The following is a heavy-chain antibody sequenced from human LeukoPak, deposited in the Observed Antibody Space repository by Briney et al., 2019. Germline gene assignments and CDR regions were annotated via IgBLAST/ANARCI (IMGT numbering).Heavy chain of an antibody. V-gene: IGHV4-39*01. D-gene: IGHD5-18*01. CDR2: IYYSGST. CDR1: GGSISSSSYY. Sequence: SKTLSLTCTVSGGSISSSSYYWGWIRQPPGKGLEWIGSIYYSGSTYYNPSLKSRVTISVDTSKNQFSLKLSSVTAADTAVYYCAGRGYSYGVLGLYPSFDYWGQGTLVTVSS. CDR3: AGRGYSYGVLGLYPSFDY. J-gene: IGHJ4*02.